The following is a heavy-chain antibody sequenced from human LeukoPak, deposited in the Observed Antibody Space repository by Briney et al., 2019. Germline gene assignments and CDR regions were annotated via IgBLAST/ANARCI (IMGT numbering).Heavy chain of an antibody. V-gene: IGHV3-23*01. CDR3: ARVIRAAPGKGYFDY. J-gene: IGHJ4*02. Sequence: GGSLRLSCAASGFTVSNNYMNWVRQAPGKGLEWASSISGSGGSTYHADSVKGRFAISRDSSKNTLYLQMNSLRAEDTAIYYCARVIRAAPGKGYFDYWGQGTLVTVSS. D-gene: IGHD6-13*01. CDR1: GFTVSNNY. CDR2: ISGSGGST.